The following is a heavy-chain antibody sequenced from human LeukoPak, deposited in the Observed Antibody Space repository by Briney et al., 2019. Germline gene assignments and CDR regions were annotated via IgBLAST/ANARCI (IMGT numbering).Heavy chain of an antibody. Sequence: PGGSLRLSCAASGFTFSGSAMHWVRQASGKGLEWVGRIRSKANSYATAYAASVKGRFTISRDDSKNTAYLQMNSLRAEDTAVYYCAKDRPEYDPSWGQGTLVTVSS. D-gene: IGHD1-1*01. CDR1: GFTFSGSA. CDR2: IRSKANSYAT. V-gene: IGHV3-73*01. J-gene: IGHJ5*02. CDR3: AKDRPEYDPS.